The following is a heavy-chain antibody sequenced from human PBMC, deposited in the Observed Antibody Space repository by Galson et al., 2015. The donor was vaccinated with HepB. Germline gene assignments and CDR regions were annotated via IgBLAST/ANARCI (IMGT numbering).Heavy chain of an antibody. CDR1: GFTFRNYA. J-gene: IGHJ4*02. CDR2: IIASGGGT. CDR3: VKDCADKAMTLETAALFEY. V-gene: IGHV3-23*01. D-gene: IGHD3-16*01. Sequence: SLRLSCAASGFTFRNYAMSWVRQAPGKGLEWVSGIIASGGGTYDADSVRGRFTISRDNSKNMLYLQMNSLRAEDSAVYYCVKDCADKAMTLETAALFEYWGQGALVTVSP.